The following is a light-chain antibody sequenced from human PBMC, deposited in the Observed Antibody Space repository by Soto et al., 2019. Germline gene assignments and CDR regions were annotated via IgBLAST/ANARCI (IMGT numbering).Light chain of an antibody. V-gene: IGLV2-8*01. CDR2: AVS. CDR1: SSDIGSYNH. Sequence: QSVLPQPPSASGSPGQSVTISCTGTSSDIGSYNHVAWYQQFPGKSPKLMIYAVSDRPPGVSDRFSGSKSGITASLTISGLQTEDEADYYCISYTDRQSYLFGTGTKVTVL. CDR3: ISYTDRQSYL. J-gene: IGLJ1*01.